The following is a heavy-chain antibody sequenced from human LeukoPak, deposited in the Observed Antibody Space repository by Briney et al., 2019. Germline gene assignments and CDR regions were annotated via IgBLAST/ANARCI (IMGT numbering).Heavy chain of an antibody. CDR2: SYYSGST. CDR3: AGSFKYYYDSSGYRY. CDR1: GGSISSYY. J-gene: IGHJ4*02. V-gene: IGHV4-59*12. D-gene: IGHD3-22*01. Sequence: SETLSLTCTVSGGSISSYYWSWIRQPPGKGLEWIGYSYYSGSTSYSPSLKSRVTISVDTSKNQFSLKLSSVTAADTAVYYCAGSFKYYYDSSGYRYWGQGTLVTVSS.